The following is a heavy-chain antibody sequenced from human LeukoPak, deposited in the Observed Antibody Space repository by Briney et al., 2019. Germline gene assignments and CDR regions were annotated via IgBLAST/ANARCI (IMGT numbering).Heavy chain of an antibody. V-gene: IGHV3-74*01. J-gene: IGHJ4*02. CDR2: IDNDGGST. Sequence: GGSLRLSCAASEFTFSTYAMHWVRQAPGKGLVWVSRIDNDGGSTTYADSVKGRFTISRDNAKNTLYLQMNSVRAEDTAVYYCARSSFPYYFDYWGQGTLVTVSS. CDR1: EFTFSTYA. D-gene: IGHD3-16*01. CDR3: ARSSFPYYFDY.